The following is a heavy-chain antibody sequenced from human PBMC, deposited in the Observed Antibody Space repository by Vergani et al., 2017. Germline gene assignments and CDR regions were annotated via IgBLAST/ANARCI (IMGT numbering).Heavy chain of an antibody. J-gene: IGHJ6*02. CDR1: GGSFSGYY. CDR2: INHSGST. CDR3: AGGGASHNYGMDV. V-gene: IGHV4-34*01. D-gene: IGHD3-16*01. Sequence: QVQLQQWGAGLLKPSETLSLTCAVYGGSFSGYYWSWIRQPPGKGLEWIGEINHSGSTNYNPSLKSRVTISVDTSKNQFSLKLSSVTAADTAVYYCAGGGASHNYGMDVWGQGTTVTVSS.